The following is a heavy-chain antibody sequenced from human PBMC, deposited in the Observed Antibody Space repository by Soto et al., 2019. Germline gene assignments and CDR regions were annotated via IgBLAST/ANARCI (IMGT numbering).Heavy chain of an antibody. D-gene: IGHD3-9*01. CDR2: ISYDGSNK. CDR1: GFTFSSYG. CDR3: AKDLPFHWGHYFDY. Sequence: QVQLVESGGGVVQPGRSLRLSCAASGFTFSSYGMHWVRQAPGKGLEWVAVISYDGSNKYYADSVKGRFTISRDNSKNTLYLQMNSLRAEDTAVYYCAKDLPFHWGHYFDYWGHGTLVTVSS. J-gene: IGHJ4*01. V-gene: IGHV3-30*18.